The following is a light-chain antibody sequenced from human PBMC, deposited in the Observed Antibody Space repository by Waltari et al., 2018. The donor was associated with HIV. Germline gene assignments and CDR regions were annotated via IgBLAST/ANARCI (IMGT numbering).Light chain of an antibody. J-gene: IGKJ1*01. CDR2: AAS. V-gene: IGKV1-27*01. CDR3: QRYNSAQWT. CDR1: QDIFNY. Sequence: DIQMTQSPSSLSASVGARVTITCRASQDIFNYLAWYQQKPGKVPKLLIYAASTLQSGVPARFSGSGSGPVFTLTISSLQPEDVAIYYCQRYNSAQWTFGQGTKVEIK.